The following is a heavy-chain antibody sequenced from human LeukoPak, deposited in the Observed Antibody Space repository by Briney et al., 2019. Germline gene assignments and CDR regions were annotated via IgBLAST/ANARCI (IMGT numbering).Heavy chain of an antibody. V-gene: IGHV3-30*02. CDR3: ARDSVYYDFWSGYPHGY. D-gene: IGHD3-3*01. CDR2: IQFDGSKI. Sequence: GGSLRLSCVASGFTFNTHGMHWVRQAPGKGLEWVAFIQFDGSKIDYADSVKGRFTISRDNSKNTLHLQMNTLRAEDTAVYYCARDSVYYDFWSGYPHGYWGQGTLVTVSS. J-gene: IGHJ4*02. CDR1: GFTFNTHG.